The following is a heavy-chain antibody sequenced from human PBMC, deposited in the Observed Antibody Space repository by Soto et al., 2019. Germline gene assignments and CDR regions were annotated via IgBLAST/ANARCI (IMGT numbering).Heavy chain of an antibody. CDR1: GYTFSDYF. J-gene: IGHJ6*02. V-gene: IGHV1-2*02. CDR3: ARIKWGLDYYSGMDV. Sequence: ASVKVSCKASGYTFSDYFIQWLRQAPGQGLEWVAWINPKTAATNYAKKFQDRVTVTSDTSFSTAYLELTRLRPDDTAVYYCARIKWGLDYYSGMDVWGQGTAVTVSS. CDR2: INPKTAAT. D-gene: IGHD1-26*01.